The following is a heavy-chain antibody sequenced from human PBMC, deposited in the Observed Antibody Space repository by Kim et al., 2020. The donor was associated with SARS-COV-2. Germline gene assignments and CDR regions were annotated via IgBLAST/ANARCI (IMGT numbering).Heavy chain of an antibody. D-gene: IGHD2-15*01. CDR3: ASLENHVGYCSGGSCYSGY. CDR1: GYSISSGYY. J-gene: IGHJ4*02. CDR2: IYHSGST. V-gene: IGHV4-38-2*02. Sequence: SETLSLTCTVSGYSISSGYYWGWIRQPPGKGLEWIGSIYHSGSTYYNPSLKSRVTISVDTSKNQFSLKLSSVTAADTAVYYCASLENHVGYCSGGSCYSGYWGQGTLVTVSS.